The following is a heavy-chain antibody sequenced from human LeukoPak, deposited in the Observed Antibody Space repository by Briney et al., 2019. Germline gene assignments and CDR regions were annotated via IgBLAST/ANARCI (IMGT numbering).Heavy chain of an antibody. CDR1: GSTFSDYY. Sequence: GGSLRLSCAASGSTFSDYYMSWLRQAPGKGLEWVSYISSSGSTIYYADSVKGRFTISRDNAKDSLYLQMNSLRAEDTAVYYCARDPYNWNHNPYNWFDPWGQGTLVTVSS. V-gene: IGHV3-11*01. CDR3: ARDPYNWNHNPYNWFDP. D-gene: IGHD1-20*01. CDR2: ISSSGSTI. J-gene: IGHJ5*02.